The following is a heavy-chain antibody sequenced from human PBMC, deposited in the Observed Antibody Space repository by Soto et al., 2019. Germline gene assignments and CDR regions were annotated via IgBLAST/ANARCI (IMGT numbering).Heavy chain of an antibody. CDR2: ISYDGIKK. CDR3: ARDEEVLEEWFSNYFAY. D-gene: IGHD3-3*01. V-gene: IGHV3-30-3*01. Sequence: QVQLVESGGGVVQPGRSLAVSCAASGFTFSHYAMHWVRQAPGEGLEWVAGISYDGIKKYYADSVKGRFTISRDSSKNTVFLQMDSLRPEDTAVYYCARDEEVLEEWFSNYFAYWGQGTLVTVSS. CDR1: GFTFSHYA. J-gene: IGHJ4*02.